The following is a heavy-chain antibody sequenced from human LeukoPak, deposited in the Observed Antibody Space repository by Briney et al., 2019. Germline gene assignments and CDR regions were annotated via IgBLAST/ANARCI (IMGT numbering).Heavy chain of an antibody. V-gene: IGHV3-30-3*01. CDR2: ISYDGSSK. CDR3: ARIIALAGNGPTYWYFDL. J-gene: IGHJ2*01. D-gene: IGHD6-19*01. CDR1: GFTFSTYA. Sequence: GRSLTLSCAASGFTFSTYAMQWVRQAPGKGLEWGAVISYDGSSKYYADSVKGRFTISRDSSKNTVYLQMSSLRVEDTAVYYCARIIALAGNGPTYWYFDLWGRGTLVTVSS.